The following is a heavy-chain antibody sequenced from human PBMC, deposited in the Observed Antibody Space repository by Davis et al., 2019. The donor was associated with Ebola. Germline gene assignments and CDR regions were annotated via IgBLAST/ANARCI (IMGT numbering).Heavy chain of an antibody. D-gene: IGHD5-18*01. J-gene: IGHJ6*02. CDR3: VPPVLGYRYDYYYYGMDA. CDR2: IYYSCST. Sequence: SETLSLTCTVSACSISRSGYYLASFRRRPGRGLEAMGCIYYSCSTYYNPSLKSRVTISVATSKNQFSLKLISVTAADSAVYYCVPPVLGYRYDYYYYGMDAWGHRTPVTASS. CDR1: ACSISRSGYY. V-gene: IGHV4-39*01.